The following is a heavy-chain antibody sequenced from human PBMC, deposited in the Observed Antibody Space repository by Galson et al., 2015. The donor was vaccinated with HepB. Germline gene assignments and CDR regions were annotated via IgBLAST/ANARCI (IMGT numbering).Heavy chain of an antibody. Sequence: SLRLSCAASGFTFSSYAMHWVRQAPGKGLEWVAVISYDGSNKYYADSVKGRFTISRDNSKNTLYLQMNSLRAEDTAVYYCARDRWELLTYGMDVWGQGTTVTVSS. CDR1: GFTFSSYA. CDR3: ARDRWELLTYGMDV. J-gene: IGHJ6*02. CDR2: ISYDGSNK. V-gene: IGHV3-30*04. D-gene: IGHD1-26*01.